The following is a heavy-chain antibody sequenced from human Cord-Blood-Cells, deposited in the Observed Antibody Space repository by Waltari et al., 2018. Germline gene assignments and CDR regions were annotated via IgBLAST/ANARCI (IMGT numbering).Heavy chain of an antibody. V-gene: IGHV4-4*07. D-gene: IGHD3-9*01. CDR3: AREMYYDILTGYYKVGSVFDY. CDR2: IYPSGST. J-gene: IGHJ4*02. CDR1: GGSISSYY. Sequence: QVQLQESGPGLVQPSETLSLTCPVSGGSISSYYWSWIRQPAGKGLEWIGRIYPSGSTNYNPSLKSRVTMSVDTSKNQFSLKLSSVTAADTAVYYCAREMYYDILTGYYKVGSVFDYWGQGTLVTVSS.